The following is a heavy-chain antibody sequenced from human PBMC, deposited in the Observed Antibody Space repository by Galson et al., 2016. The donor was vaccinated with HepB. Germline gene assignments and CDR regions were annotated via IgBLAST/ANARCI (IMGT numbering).Heavy chain of an antibody. CDR2: INPSESAT. CDR1: GYTFTGYY. D-gene: IGHD3-22*01. V-gene: IGHV1-46*01. CDR3: AMHYDSRGFSDSVYAFDI. Sequence: SVKVSCKASGYTFTGYYMTWVRQVPGQGLEFMGTINPSESATTYAQNFQGRVTMTRDTSTSTVYMDLSSLRSEDTAVYYCAMHYDSRGFSDSVYAFDIWGQGTMVTVSA. J-gene: IGHJ3*02.